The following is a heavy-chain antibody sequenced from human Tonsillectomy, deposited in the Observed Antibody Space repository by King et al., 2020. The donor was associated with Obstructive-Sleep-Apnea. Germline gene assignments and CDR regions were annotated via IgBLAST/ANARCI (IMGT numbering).Heavy chain of an antibody. V-gene: IGHV3-7*03. CDR3: ASDISS. Sequence: VQLVESGGGLVQPGGSLRLSCAASGFIFSTYWMTWVRQAPGKGLEWVANIKPDGSEKYYVDSVKGRFTISRDNAKDSLFLEINSLRADATAVYYCASDISSWGQGTLVTVSS. CDR2: IKPDGSEK. J-gene: IGHJ5*02. CDR1: GFIFSTYW. D-gene: IGHD3-3*02.